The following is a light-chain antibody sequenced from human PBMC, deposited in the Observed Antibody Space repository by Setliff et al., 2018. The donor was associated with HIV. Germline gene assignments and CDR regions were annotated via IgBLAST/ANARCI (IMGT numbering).Light chain of an antibody. V-gene: IGLV2-14*02. CDR3: SSYTSTYTYV. CDR2: DVS. Sequence: QSVLTQPASVSGSPGQSITISCTGTSNDVGRYDLVSWYQQHPGKAPKLMIYDVSNRPSGVSNRFSGSKSGNTASLTISGLQAEDEADYYCSSYTSTYTYVFGTGTKVTV. J-gene: IGLJ1*01. CDR1: SNDVGRYDL.